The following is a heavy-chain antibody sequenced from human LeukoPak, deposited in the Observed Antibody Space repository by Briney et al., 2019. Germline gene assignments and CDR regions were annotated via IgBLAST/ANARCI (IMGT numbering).Heavy chain of an antibody. CDR1: GFIFSSYG. J-gene: IGHJ4*02. CDR3: XXXXTXXXXXYFDY. CDR2: VSYDGSNX. Sequence: GGSLRLSCAASGFIFSSYGMHWVRQAPGKGLEWVAVVSYDGSNXYXXXXXXGRFTISRDNSKNTLYLQMNGLRAEDTAVYYXXXXXTXXXXXYFDYWGQGTLVTXSS. V-gene: IGHV3-30*03.